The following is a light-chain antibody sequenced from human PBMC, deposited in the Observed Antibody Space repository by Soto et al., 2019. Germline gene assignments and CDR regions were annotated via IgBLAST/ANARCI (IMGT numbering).Light chain of an antibody. CDR2: DVS. V-gene: IGKV3D-20*01. CDR1: QTLLRGY. J-gene: IGKJ4*01. Sequence: QSPATVSFSPCDTATLSCGSSQTLLRGYLAWYQQRPGLAPRLIIYDVSRRATGIPDRFSGSGSGTDFTLTFSSLQSEDFAVYYCQQYGDWPLTFGGGTKVDIK. CDR3: QQYGDWPLT.